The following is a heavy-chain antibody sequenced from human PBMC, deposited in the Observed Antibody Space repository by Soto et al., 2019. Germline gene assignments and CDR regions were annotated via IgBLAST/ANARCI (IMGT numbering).Heavy chain of an antibody. CDR2: INHSGST. V-gene: IGHV4-34*01. CDR1: GGSFSGYY. Sequence: QVQLQQWGAGLLKPSETLSLTCAVYGGSFSGYYWSWIRQPPGKGLEWIGEINHSGSTNYNPSLKSRVTISVDTSKNQFSLKLSSVTAADTAVYYCARAGYGGAVTTKIYNWFDPWGQGTLVTVSS. J-gene: IGHJ5*02. D-gene: IGHD4-17*01. CDR3: ARAGYGGAVTTKIYNWFDP.